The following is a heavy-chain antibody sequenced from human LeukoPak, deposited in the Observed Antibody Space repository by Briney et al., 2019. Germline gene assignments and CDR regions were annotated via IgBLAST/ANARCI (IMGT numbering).Heavy chain of an antibody. Sequence: KPSETLSLTCAVSGYSISSGYYWGWIRPPPGEGLEWIGSIYHSGSTYYNPTLKSRVTISVDTSKNQFSLKLSSVTAADTAVYYCARVEYSSGWYFDYWGQGTLVTVSS. CDR3: ARVEYSSGWYFDY. V-gene: IGHV4-38-2*01. D-gene: IGHD6-19*01. J-gene: IGHJ4*02. CDR1: GYSISSGYY. CDR2: IYHSGST.